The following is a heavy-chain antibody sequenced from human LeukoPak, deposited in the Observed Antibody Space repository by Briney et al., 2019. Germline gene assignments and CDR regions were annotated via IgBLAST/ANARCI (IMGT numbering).Heavy chain of an antibody. CDR1: GGSISSSSYY. V-gene: IGHV4-39*01. CDR3: ARLLWFGELSAYYFDY. CDR2: IYYSGST. D-gene: IGHD3-10*01. J-gene: IGHJ4*02. Sequence: PSETLSLTCTVSGGSISSSSYYWGWIRQPPGKGLEWIGSIYYSGSTYYNPSLKSRVTISVDTSKNQLSLKLSSVTAADTAVYYCARLLWFGELSAYYFDYWGQGTLVAVSS.